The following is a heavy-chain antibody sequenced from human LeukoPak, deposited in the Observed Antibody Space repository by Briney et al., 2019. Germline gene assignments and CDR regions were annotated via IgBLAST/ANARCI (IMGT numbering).Heavy chain of an antibody. CDR1: GFTFSSYS. J-gene: IGHJ4*02. V-gene: IGHV3-21*01. D-gene: IGHD3-3*01. CDR3: ARVRIWSGCDDY. Sequence: PGGSLRLSCAASGFTFSSYSMNWVRQAPGKGLEWVSSISSSSSYIYYADSVKGRFTISRDNAKNSLYLQMNSLRAEDTAVYYCARVRIWSGCDDYWGQGTPVTVSS. CDR2: ISSSSSYI.